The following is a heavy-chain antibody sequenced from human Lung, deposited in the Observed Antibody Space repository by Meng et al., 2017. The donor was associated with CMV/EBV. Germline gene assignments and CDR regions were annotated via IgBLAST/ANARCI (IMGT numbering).Heavy chain of an antibody. CDR2: IRSKANIYAT. J-gene: IGHJ3*02. Sequence: GESLKISCAASGFTFSGSAMHWVRQASGKGLEWVGRIRSKANIYATAYTASVRGRFTVSRDDSKNTAYLQMNGLKTEDTAVYYCTSLTMIDAFDIWGQGTMVTVSS. V-gene: IGHV3-73*01. D-gene: IGHD3-22*01. CDR1: GFTFSGSA. CDR3: TSLTMIDAFDI.